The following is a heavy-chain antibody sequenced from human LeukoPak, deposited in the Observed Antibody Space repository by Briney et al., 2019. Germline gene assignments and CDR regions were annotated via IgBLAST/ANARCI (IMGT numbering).Heavy chain of an antibody. V-gene: IGHV3-33*01. CDR3: AREGRTYYDFWSGYLYNWFDP. Sequence: GRSLRLSCAASGFTFSNYGMHWVRQAPGKGLEWVAVIWYDGSNKYYADSVKGRFTISRDNSKNTLYLQMNSLRAEDTAVYYCAREGRTYYDFWSGYLYNWFDPWGQGTLVTVSS. D-gene: IGHD3-3*01. CDR1: GFTFSNYG. J-gene: IGHJ5*02. CDR2: IWYDGSNK.